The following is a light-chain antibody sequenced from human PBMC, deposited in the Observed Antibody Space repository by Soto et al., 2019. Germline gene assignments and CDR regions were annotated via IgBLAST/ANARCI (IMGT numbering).Light chain of an antibody. CDR3: QQYGSSGT. Sequence: EIVLPQSPGTLSLSPGERATLSCRASQSVSNNYLAWYQQQPGQAPRLLIYGASNRATGIPDRFSGSGSGTDFTLTISRLEPEDFAVYYCQQYGSSGTFGQGTKVDI. V-gene: IGKV3-20*01. CDR1: QSVSNNY. J-gene: IGKJ1*01. CDR2: GAS.